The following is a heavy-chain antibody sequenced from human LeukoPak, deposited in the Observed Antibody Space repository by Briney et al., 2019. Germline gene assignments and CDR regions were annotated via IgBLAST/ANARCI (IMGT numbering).Heavy chain of an antibody. Sequence: ASVKVSCKASGYTFTSYGISWVRQAPGQGLEWMGWISAYNGNTNYAQKLQGRVTMTTNTSTSTTYMELRSLRSDDTAVYYCARDLVYGGPDYWGQGTLVTVSS. CDR3: ARDLVYGGPDY. CDR2: ISAYNGNT. V-gene: IGHV1-18*01. CDR1: GYTFTSYG. J-gene: IGHJ4*02. D-gene: IGHD2-21*01.